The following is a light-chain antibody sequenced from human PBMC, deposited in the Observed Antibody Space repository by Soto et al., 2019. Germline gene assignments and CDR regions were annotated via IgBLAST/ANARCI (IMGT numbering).Light chain of an antibody. V-gene: IGKV3-15*01. J-gene: IGKJ3*01. CDR2: GAS. Sequence: EIGMTQSPATLSVSPGERATLSCRASQSVSSNLAWYQQKPCQAPRLLIYGASTRATGIPARFSGSGSGTEFTLTISSLQSEDFAVYYCQQYNNWPLFGPGTKVDIK. CDR1: QSVSSN. CDR3: QQYNNWPL.